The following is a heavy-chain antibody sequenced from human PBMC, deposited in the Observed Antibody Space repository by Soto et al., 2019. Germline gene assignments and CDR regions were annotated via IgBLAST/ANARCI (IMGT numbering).Heavy chain of an antibody. Sequence: PGESLKISCKGSGYSFTSYWIGWVRQMPGKGLEWMGIIYPGDSDTRYSPSFQGQVTISVDKSISTAYLQWSSLKASDTAMYYCAVQGYYDSSGIPWDDYYYYYYGMDVWGQGTTVTVSS. CDR2: IYPGDSDT. CDR3: AVQGYYDSSGIPWDDYYYYYYGMDV. J-gene: IGHJ6*02. V-gene: IGHV5-51*01. CDR1: GYSFTSYW. D-gene: IGHD3-22*01.